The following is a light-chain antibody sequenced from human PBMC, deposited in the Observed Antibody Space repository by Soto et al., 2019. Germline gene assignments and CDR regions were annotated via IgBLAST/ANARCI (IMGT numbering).Light chain of an antibody. V-gene: IGLV7-46*01. CDR1: TGAVTSGHY. CDR3: LVLYSGSWV. CDR2: DTT. J-gene: IGLJ3*02. Sequence: QAVVTQEPSLTVSPGGTVTLTCGSSTGAVTSGHYPYWFQQKPGQAPRTLIYDTTNTHSWTPARFSGSLLGGKAALTLSGAQPEDEPEYYCLVLYSGSWVFGGGTKVTVL.